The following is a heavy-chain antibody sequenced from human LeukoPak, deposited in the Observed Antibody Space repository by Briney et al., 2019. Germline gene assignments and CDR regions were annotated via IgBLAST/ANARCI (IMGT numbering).Heavy chain of an antibody. D-gene: IGHD6-19*01. CDR2: ISCYNGDT. CDR3: MRDPTNTSGRYAYFDY. Sequence: GASVTVSCKASGYTFTHHGISWVRQAPGQGLEWMGWISCYNGDTNYAQKFQGRVTMSTDTSTSTAYLELTGPRSDDTAVYYCMRDPTNTSGRYAYFDYWGQGTLVTVSS. V-gene: IGHV1-18*01. J-gene: IGHJ4*02. CDR1: GYTFTHHG.